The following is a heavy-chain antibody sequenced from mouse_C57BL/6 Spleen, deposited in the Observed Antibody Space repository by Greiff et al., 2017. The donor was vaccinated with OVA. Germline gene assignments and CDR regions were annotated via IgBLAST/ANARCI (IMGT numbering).Heavy chain of an antibody. CDR3: ARGSTMITKWFAD. CDR2: IDPSDSET. V-gene: IGHV1-52*01. D-gene: IGHD2-4*01. J-gene: IGHJ3*01. Sequence: QVQLQQPGAELVRPGSSVKLSCKASGYTFTSYWMHWVKQRPIQGLEWIGNIDPSDSETHYNQKFKDKATLTVDKSSSTAYMQLSSLTSEDSAVYYCARGSTMITKWFADWGKGTLVTVSA. CDR1: GYTFTSYW.